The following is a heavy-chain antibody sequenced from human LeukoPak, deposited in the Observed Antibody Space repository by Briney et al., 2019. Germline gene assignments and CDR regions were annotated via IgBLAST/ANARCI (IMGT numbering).Heavy chain of an antibody. J-gene: IGHJ4*02. V-gene: IGHV4-34*01. D-gene: IGHD3-22*01. CDR2: INHSGST. CDR1: GGSFSGYY. CDR3: ARAVYYDSSGYWGH. Sequence: KPSETLSLTCAVYGGSFSGYYWSWIRQPPGKGLEWIGEINHSGSTNYNPSLKSRVTISVDTSKNQFSLKLSSVTAADTAVYYCARAVYYDSSGYWGHWGQGTLVTVSS.